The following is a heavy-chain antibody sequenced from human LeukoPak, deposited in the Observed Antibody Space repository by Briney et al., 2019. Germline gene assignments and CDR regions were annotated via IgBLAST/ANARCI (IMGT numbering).Heavy chain of an antibody. Sequence: VASVKVSCKASGGTFSSYAISWVRQAPGQGLEWMGRIIPILGIANYAQKFQGRVTITADKSTSTAYMELSSLRSEDTAVYYCASSTGYSSGWYWFDPWGQGTLVTVSS. CDR1: GGTFSSYA. CDR3: ASSTGYSSGWYWFDP. D-gene: IGHD6-19*01. CDR2: IIPILGIA. V-gene: IGHV1-69*04. J-gene: IGHJ5*02.